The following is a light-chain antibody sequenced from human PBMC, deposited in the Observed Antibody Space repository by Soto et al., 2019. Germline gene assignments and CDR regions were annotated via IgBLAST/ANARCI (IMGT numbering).Light chain of an antibody. J-gene: IGKJ3*01. CDR1: QSLTSY. CDR3: QQRATWPPFT. CDR2: DAS. V-gene: IGKV3-11*01. Sequence: EIVLTQSPATLSLSPGERATLSCRASQSLTSYLAWYQQKPGQAPRLLIYDASNRATGIPARFSGSGSGTDFTLTISSLEPEDFAVYYCQQRATWPPFTFGPGTKVDIK.